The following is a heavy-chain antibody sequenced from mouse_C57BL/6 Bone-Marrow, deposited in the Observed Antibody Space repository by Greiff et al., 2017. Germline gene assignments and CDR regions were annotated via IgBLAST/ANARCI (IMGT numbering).Heavy chain of an antibody. CDR2: INPGSGGT. V-gene: IGHV1-54*01. CDR1: GYAFTNYL. Sequence: QVQLKQSGAELVRPGTSVKVSCKASGYAFTNYLIEWVKQRPGQGLEWIGVINPGSGGTNYNEKFKGKATLTADKSSSTAYMQLSSLTSEDSAVYFCARSCYGSSPWFAYWGQGTLVTVSA. D-gene: IGHD1-1*01. J-gene: IGHJ3*01. CDR3: ARSCYGSSPWFAY.